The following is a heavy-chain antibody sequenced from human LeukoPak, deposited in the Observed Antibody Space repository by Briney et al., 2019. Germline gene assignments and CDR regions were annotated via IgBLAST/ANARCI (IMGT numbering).Heavy chain of an antibody. CDR3: SKGGRSDYYDSSH. Sequence: QSGGSLRLSCTASGFTFSSYAMKWIRPAPGEGLGWVSSISGGGGNTAYYADSVKGRFTISRDNSKNTLYLQMNSLRAEDTAVYYCSKGGRSDYYDSSHWGQGTMVIVSS. J-gene: IGHJ3*01. V-gene: IGHV3-23*01. D-gene: IGHD3-22*01. CDR2: ISGGGGNTA. CDR1: GFTFSSYA.